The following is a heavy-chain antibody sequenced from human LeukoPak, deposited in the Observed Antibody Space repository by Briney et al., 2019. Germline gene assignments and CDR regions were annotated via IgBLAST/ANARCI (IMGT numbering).Heavy chain of an antibody. Sequence: GGSLRLSCAASGFNFDDYGMTWVRQAPGKGLEWVSTINWNGRSTGYADSVKGRFTISRDNAKNSLYLQMNSLRAEDTAVYYCARHSSGWPPLFAYWGQGTLVTVSS. V-gene: IGHV3-20*04. CDR2: INWNGRST. J-gene: IGHJ4*02. CDR1: GFNFDDYG. D-gene: IGHD6-19*01. CDR3: ARHSSGWPPLFAY.